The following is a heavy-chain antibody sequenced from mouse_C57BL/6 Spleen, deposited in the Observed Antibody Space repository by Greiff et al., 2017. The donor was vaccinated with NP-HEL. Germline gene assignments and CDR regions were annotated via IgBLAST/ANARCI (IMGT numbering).Heavy chain of an antibody. CDR1: GYAFTNYL. CDR3: ARSPRDY. Sequence: VQLQQSGAELVRPGPSVKASCKASGYAFTNYLIEWVKQRPGQGLEWIGVINPGSGGTNYNEKFKGKATLTADKSSSTAYMQLSSLTSEDSAVYFCARSPRDYWGQGTTLTVSS. CDR2: INPGSGGT. V-gene: IGHV1-54*01. J-gene: IGHJ2*01.